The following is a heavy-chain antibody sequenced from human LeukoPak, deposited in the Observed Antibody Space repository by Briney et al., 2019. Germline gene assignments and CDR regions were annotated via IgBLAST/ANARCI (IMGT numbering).Heavy chain of an antibody. J-gene: IGHJ3*02. CDR1: GGSISSYY. D-gene: IGHD3-22*01. CDR2: IYYSGST. Sequence: KPSETLSLTCTVSGGSISSYYWSWIRQPPGKGLEWIGYIYYSGSTNYNPSLKSRVTISVDTSKNKFSLKLSSVTAADTAVYYCAREIRLDYYDSSGYYYRDAFDIWGQGTMVTVSS. V-gene: IGHV4-59*01. CDR3: AREIRLDYYDSSGYYYRDAFDI.